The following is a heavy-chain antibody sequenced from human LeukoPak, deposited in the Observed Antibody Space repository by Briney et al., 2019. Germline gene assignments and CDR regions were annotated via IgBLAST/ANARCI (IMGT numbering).Heavy chain of an antibody. CDR1: GFTFRDYT. D-gene: IGHD2-8*01. V-gene: IGHV3-7*03. J-gene: IGHJ4*02. CDR3: ARSRYCTNGICSYFDY. CDR2: IKQDGSEK. Sequence: GGSLRLSCVASGFTFRDYTMSWIRQAPGKGLEWVANIKQDGSEKYYVDSVKGRFTISRDNAKNSLYLQMNSLRAEDTAVYYCARSRYCTNGICSYFDYWGQGTLVTVSS.